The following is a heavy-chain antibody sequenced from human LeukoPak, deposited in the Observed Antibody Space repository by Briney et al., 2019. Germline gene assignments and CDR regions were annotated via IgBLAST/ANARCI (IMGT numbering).Heavy chain of an antibody. CDR3: ATQGSSSGHFDY. V-gene: IGHV3-23*01. D-gene: IGHD3-22*01. J-gene: IGHJ4*02. Sequence: PGGSLRLSCAASGFTFSSYAMSWVRQAPGKGLEWVSAISGSGGSTYYADSVKGRFTISRDNSKNTLYLQMNSLRAEDTAVYYCATQGSSSGHFDYWGQGTLVTVSS. CDR2: ISGSGGST. CDR1: GFTFSSYA.